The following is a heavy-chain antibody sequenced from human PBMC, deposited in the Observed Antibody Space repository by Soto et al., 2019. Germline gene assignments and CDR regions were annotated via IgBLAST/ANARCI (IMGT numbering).Heavy chain of an antibody. V-gene: IGHV3-11*06. D-gene: IGHD6-13*01. CDR1: GFTFCVYY. J-gene: IGHJ4*02. CDR3: ARDPLAAAAPLGVTPFDY. Sequence: PGCSLRLSCAASGFTFCVYYMSWIRKATGKGLEWVSSISSSSSYIYYADSVKGRFTISRDNAKNSLYLQMNSLRAEDTAVYYCARDPLAAAAPLGVTPFDYWGQGTLVTVSS. CDR2: ISSSSSYI.